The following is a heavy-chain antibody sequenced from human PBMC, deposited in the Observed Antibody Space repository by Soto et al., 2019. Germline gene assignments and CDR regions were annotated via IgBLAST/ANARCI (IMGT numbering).Heavy chain of an antibody. CDR2: IYYSGST. Sequence: TSETLSLTCTVSGGSISSSSYYWGWIRQPPGKGLEWIGSIYYSGSTYYNPSLKSRVTISVDTSKNQFSLKLSSVTAADTAVYYCARVGNYDYIWGSSQPIDYWGQGTLVTVSS. CDR1: GGSISSSSYY. CDR3: ARVGNYDYIWGSSQPIDY. V-gene: IGHV4-39*01. J-gene: IGHJ4*02. D-gene: IGHD3-16*01.